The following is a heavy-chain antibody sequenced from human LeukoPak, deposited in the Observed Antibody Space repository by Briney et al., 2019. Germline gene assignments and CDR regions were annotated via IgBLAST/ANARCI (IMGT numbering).Heavy chain of an antibody. CDR3: ARLRWLGDIDAFDI. D-gene: IGHD3-10*01. Sequence: GGSLRLSCAASGFTFSSYSINWVRQAPGKGLEWVGSIKEDGSEKYYVDSVKGRLTISRDNAKNSLYLQMNSLRAEDTAVYYCARLRWLGDIDAFDIWGQGTMVTVSS. CDR1: GFTFSSYS. CDR2: IKEDGSEK. V-gene: IGHV3-7*01. J-gene: IGHJ3*02.